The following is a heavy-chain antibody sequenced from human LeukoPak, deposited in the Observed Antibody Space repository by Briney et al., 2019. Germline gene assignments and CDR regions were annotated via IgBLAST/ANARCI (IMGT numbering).Heavy chain of an antibody. J-gene: IGHJ3*02. D-gene: IGHD2-15*01. CDR3: AILEGASRGGVVAATTQNDAFDI. CDR2: ISSSGSTI. Sequence: QPGGSLRLSCAASGFTFSSYEMNWVRQAPGKGLEWVSYISSSGSTIYYADSVKGRFTISRDNAKNSLYLQMNSLRAEDTAVYYCAILEGASRGGVVAATTQNDAFDIWGQGTMVTVSS. V-gene: IGHV3-48*03. CDR1: GFTFSSYE.